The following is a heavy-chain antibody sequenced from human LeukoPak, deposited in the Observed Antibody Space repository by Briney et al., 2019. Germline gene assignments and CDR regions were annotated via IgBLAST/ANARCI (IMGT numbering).Heavy chain of an antibody. CDR3: AKEGYDYVWGSYRYSPYYYYGMDV. D-gene: IGHD3-16*02. CDR2: ISYDGSNK. J-gene: IGHJ6*02. V-gene: IGHV3-30*18. Sequence: GGSLRLSRAASGFTFSSYGMHWVRQAPGKGLEWVAVISYDGSNKYYADSVKGRFTISRDNSKNTLYLQMNSLRAEDTAVYYCAKEGYDYVWGSYRYSPYYYYGMDVWGQGTTVTVSS. CDR1: GFTFSSYG.